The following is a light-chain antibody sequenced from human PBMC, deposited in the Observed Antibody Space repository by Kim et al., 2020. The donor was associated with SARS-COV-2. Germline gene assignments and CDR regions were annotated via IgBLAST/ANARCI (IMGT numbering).Light chain of an antibody. V-gene: IGKV3-20*01. Sequence: APGERAPRSCRASESVRSSNLAWYQQKPGQAPRLLIYDASSRATGIPDRFSGSGSGTDFTLSISRVEPEDFAVYYCQQYGSSPRTFGPGTKVDIK. J-gene: IGKJ3*01. CDR3: QQYGSSPRT. CDR1: ESVRSSN. CDR2: DAS.